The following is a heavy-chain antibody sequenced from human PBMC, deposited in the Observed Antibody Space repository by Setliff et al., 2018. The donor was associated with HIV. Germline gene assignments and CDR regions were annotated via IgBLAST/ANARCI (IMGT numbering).Heavy chain of an antibody. CDR1: GYTFTGYY. J-gene: IGHJ4*02. CDR2: INPNSGGT. CDR3: ARGLLLYYFDY. V-gene: IGHV1-2*06. Sequence: ASVKVSCKASGYTFTGYYMHWVRQAPGQGLEWMGRINPNSGGTNYAQKFQGRVTMTTDTSTSTAYMELRSLRSDDTAVYYCARGLLLYYFDYWGQGTLVTVSS. D-gene: IGHD3-3*01.